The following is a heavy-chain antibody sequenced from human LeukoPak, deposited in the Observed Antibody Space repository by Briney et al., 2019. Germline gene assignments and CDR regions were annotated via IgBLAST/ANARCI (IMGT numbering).Heavy chain of an antibody. CDR1: GFTFRRYA. J-gene: IGHJ3*02. D-gene: IGHD2-2*01. Sequence: GGSLRLSCAISGFTFRRYAMYWVRQAPGKGLEFVSPISSDGDSTYYADSVKGRFTICRDNSNNTQFLQMGSLRTEDMAVYFCTRNCYDNMGPFAAFDIWGQGTMVTVAS. CDR2: ISSDGDST. V-gene: IGHV3-64*02. CDR3: TRNCYDNMGPFAAFDI.